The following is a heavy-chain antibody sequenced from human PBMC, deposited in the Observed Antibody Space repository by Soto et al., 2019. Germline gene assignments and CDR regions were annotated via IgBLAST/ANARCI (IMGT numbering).Heavy chain of an antibody. Sequence: EVQLVESGGALVQPGGSLRLSCAASGFTFSSYWMHWVRQAPGKGLVWVSRINGDGSTTTYADSVKGRFIISRDNAKNMLDLQMNSLTADDTAVYYCARPRYDGRGTPFDHWGQGTLVTVSS. D-gene: IGHD3-22*01. J-gene: IGHJ4*02. CDR2: INGDGSTT. V-gene: IGHV3-74*01. CDR3: ARPRYDGRGTPFDH. CDR1: GFTFSSYW.